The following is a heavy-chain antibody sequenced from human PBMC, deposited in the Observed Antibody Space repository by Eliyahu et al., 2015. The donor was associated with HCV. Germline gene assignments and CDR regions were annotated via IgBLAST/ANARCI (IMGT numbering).Heavy chain of an antibody. CDR2: LYWDGDR. Sequence: QITLKESGPTLVKPTQTLTLTCSFSGFSLETNGVVVAWIRQPPGKALEWLGLLYWDGDRRLSPSLTSRLTLTEDTSKPQVFLQLADVDPVDTATYFCAQSDNFGPGALLVWGHGITVTVSS. V-gene: IGHV2-5*02. J-gene: IGHJ6*02. D-gene: IGHD1-1*01. CDR3: AQSDNFGPGALLV. CDR1: GFSLETNGVV.